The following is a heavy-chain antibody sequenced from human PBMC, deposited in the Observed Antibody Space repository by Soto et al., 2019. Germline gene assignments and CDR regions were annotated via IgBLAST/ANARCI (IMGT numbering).Heavy chain of an antibody. D-gene: IGHD3-10*01. CDR1: GFTFSSYW. J-gene: IGHJ4*02. V-gene: IGHV3-74*01. Sequence: GGSLRLSCAASGFTFSSYWMHWVRQVPGKGLLWVSRIDEYGSTINYAASVKGRFTISRDNARNTLYLEMNSLRAEDTALYYCTRDIGGKGAYWGPGTLVTVSS. CDR2: IDEYGSTI. CDR3: TRDIGGKGAY.